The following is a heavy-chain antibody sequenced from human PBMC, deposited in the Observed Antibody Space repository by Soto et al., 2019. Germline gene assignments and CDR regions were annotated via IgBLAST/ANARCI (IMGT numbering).Heavy chain of an antibody. CDR2: ISGSGGST. Sequence: GGSLRLSCAASGFTFSSYAMSWVRQAPGKGLEWVSAISGSGGSTYYADSVKGRFTISRDNSKNTLYLQMNSLRAEDPDVYYCAKGRKGWYYYESSGEYGMDVWGQGTMVTVSS. CDR1: GFTFSSYA. D-gene: IGHD3-22*01. V-gene: IGHV3-23*01. J-gene: IGHJ6*02. CDR3: AKGRKGWYYYESSGEYGMDV.